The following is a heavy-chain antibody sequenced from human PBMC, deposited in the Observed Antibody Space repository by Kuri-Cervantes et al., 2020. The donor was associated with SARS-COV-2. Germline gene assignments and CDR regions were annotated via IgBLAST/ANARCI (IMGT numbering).Heavy chain of an antibody. CDR2: IIPIFGTA. D-gene: IGHD2-15*01. Sequence: SVKVSCKASGGTFSSYAISWVRQAPGQGLEWVGGIIPIFGTANYAQKFQGRVTITADESTSTAYMELSSLRSEDTAVYYCARVGGNCSGGSCYFSGFDYWGQGTLVTVSS. V-gene: IGHV1-69*13. J-gene: IGHJ4*02. CDR1: GGTFSSYA. CDR3: ARVGGNCSGGSCYFSGFDY.